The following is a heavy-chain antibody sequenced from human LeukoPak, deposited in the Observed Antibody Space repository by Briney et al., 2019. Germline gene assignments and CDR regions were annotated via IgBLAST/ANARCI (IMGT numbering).Heavy chain of an antibody. CDR1: GYTFTSYG. D-gene: IGHD6-13*01. CDR2: ISAYNGNT. J-gene: IGHJ4*02. CDR3: VRDSAELVPGYSDY. V-gene: IGHV1-18*01. Sequence: ASVKVSCKASGYTFTSYGISWVRQAPGQGLEWMGWISAYNGNTNYAQKLQGRVLMTTDTSTSTAYMELRSLRSDDTAVYYCVRDSAELVPGYSDYWGQGTLVTVSS.